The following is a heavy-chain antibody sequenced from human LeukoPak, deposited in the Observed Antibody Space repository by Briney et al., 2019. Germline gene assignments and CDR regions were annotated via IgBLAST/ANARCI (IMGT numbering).Heavy chain of an antibody. Sequence: SETLSLTCSVFDGSISRSSYCWGWIRQPPGKGLEWIGSVYHSGSTYYNPSLKSRVTISLDTSKNQVSLNLNSMTAADTAVFYCARGYEGYSGFDVWGQGTLVTVSS. J-gene: IGHJ4*02. D-gene: IGHD5-12*01. V-gene: IGHV4-39*07. CDR1: DGSISRSSYC. CDR3: ARGYEGYSGFDV. CDR2: VYHSGST.